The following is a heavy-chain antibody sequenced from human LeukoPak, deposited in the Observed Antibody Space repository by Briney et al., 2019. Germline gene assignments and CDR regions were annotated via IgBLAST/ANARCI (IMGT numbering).Heavy chain of an antibody. D-gene: IGHD3-9*01. CDR1: GGSISSYY. V-gene: IGHV4-59*08. CDR3: ARHLTYYDILTGYLAHAFDI. J-gene: IGHJ3*02. Sequence: PSETLSLTCTVSGGSISSYYWSWIRQPPGKGLEWSGYIYYSGSTNYNPSLKSRVTISVDTSKNQFSLKLSSVTAADTAVYYCARHLTYYDILTGYLAHAFDIWGQGTMVTVSS. CDR2: IYYSGST.